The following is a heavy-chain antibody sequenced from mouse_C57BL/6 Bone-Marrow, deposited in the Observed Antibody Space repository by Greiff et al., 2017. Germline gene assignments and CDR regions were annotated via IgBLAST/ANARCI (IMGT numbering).Heavy chain of an antibody. Sequence: EVQGVESGGGLVKPGGSLKLSCAASGFTFSSYTMSWVRQTPEKRLEWVATISGGGGNTYYPDSVKGRFTISRDNAKNTLYLQMSSLRSEDTALDYCERRQVWFAYWGQGTLVTVSA. CDR2: ISGGGGNT. CDR3: ERRQVWFAY. V-gene: IGHV5-9*01. J-gene: IGHJ3*01. D-gene: IGHD3-2*01. CDR1: GFTFSSYT.